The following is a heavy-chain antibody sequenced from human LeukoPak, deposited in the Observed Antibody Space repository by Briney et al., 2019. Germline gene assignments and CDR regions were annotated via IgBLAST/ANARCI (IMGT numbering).Heavy chain of an antibody. CDR1: GFTFSSYS. CDR2: ISSSSSTI. CDR3: ARGTRITMIVAADYYMDV. V-gene: IGHV3-48*01. D-gene: IGHD3-22*01. J-gene: IGHJ6*03. Sequence: PGGSLRLSCAASGFTFSSYSKNWVRQAPGKGLEWVSYISSSSSTIYYAGSVRGRFTISRDNAKNSLYLQMNNLRAEDTAVFYCARGTRITMIVAADYYMDVWGKGTTVTVSS.